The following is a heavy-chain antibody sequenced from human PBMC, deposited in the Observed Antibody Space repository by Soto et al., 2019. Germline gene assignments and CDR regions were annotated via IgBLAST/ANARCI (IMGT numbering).Heavy chain of an antibody. J-gene: IGHJ4*02. Sequence: PGGSLRLSCAASGFTFSSCAMGWVRQAPGKGLEWVSDISGSGGSTYYADSVKGRFTISRDNSKNTLYLQMNSLRAEDTAVYYCAKLIEMATITFDYWGQGTLVTVSS. V-gene: IGHV3-23*01. CDR3: AKLIEMATITFDY. CDR1: GFTFSSCA. CDR2: ISGSGGST. D-gene: IGHD5-12*01.